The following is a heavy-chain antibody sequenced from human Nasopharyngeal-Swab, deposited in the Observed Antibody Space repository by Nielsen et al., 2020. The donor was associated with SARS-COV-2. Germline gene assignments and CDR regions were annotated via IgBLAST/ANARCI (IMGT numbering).Heavy chain of an antibody. J-gene: IGHJ6*02. V-gene: IGHV4-34*01. D-gene: IGHD4-17*01. CDR3: ARGSLGSFSTVTRIYGMDV. CDR1: GGSFSGYY. CDR2: INHSGST. Sequence: SETLSLTCAVYGGSFSGYYWSWIRQPPGKGLEWIGEINHSGSTNYNPSLKSRVTISVDTSKNQFSLKLSSVTAADTAVYYCARGSLGSFSTVTRIYGMDVWGHGTTVTVSS.